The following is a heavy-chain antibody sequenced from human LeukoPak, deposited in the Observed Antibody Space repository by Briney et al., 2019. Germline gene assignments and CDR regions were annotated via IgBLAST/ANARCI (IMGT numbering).Heavy chain of an antibody. J-gene: IGHJ6*02. V-gene: IGHV4-39*07. D-gene: IGHD4-17*01. CDR3: ARALNTELDYGDYDAGDYYYYYGMDV. Sequence: SETLSLTCTVSGGSISSSSYYWGWIRQPPGKGLEWIGNIYYSGSTYYNPSLKGRVMISVDTSKNQFSLKLSSVTAEDTAVYYCARALNTELDYGDYDAGDYYYYYGMDVWGQGTTVTVSS. CDR2: IYYSGST. CDR1: GGSISSSSYY.